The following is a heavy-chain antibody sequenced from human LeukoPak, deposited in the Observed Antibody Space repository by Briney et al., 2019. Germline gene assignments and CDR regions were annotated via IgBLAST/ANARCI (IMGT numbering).Heavy chain of an antibody. CDR2: ISERDGST. V-gene: IGHV3-23*01. D-gene: IGHD2-15*01. CDR1: GFTFSTYA. CDR3: AEKAVVTSPGNYFDC. Sequence: GGSLRLSCAASGFTFSTYAMNWVRQAPGKGLEWVSAISERDGSTYYADSVKGRFTISRDNSQSTLYLQMNSLRAEDTAIYYCAEKAVVTSPGNYFDCWGQGTLVTVSS. J-gene: IGHJ4*02.